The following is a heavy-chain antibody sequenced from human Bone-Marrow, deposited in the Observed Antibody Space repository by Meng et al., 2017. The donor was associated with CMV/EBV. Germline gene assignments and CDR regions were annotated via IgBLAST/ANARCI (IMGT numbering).Heavy chain of an antibody. CDR2: IKQDGSEK. Sequence: GESLKISCAASGFTFSSYWMSWVRQAPGKGLEWVANIKQDGSEKYYVDSVKGRFTISRDNAKNSLYLQMNSLRVEDTAVYYCAKPGARGTWDDGFDIWGQGTMVTVSS. J-gene: IGHJ3*02. CDR1: GFTFSSYW. CDR3: AKPGARGTWDDGFDI. D-gene: IGHD3-16*01. V-gene: IGHV3-7*03.